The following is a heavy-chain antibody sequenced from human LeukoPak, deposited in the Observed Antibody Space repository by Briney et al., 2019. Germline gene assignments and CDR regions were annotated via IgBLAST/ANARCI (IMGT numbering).Heavy chain of an antibody. CDR1: GFTLSTSW. D-gene: IGHD6-13*01. V-gene: IGHV3-7*03. CDR2: IRKDGGAT. Sequence: GGSLRLTCAVPGFTLSTSWKAWVRQAPGKGLEWLANIRKDGGATYYGESVKGRFIISRDNAENSLHLQLNSLRTEDTAVYYCATSLDAPGNYWGLGTLVTVSS. J-gene: IGHJ4*02. CDR3: ATSLDAPGNY.